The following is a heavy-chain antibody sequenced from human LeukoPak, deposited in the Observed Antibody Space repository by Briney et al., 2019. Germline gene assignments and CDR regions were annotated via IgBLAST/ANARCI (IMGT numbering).Heavy chain of an antibody. CDR2: ISGSGGST. CDR3: AKGQQSFDY. J-gene: IGHJ4*02. V-gene: IGHV3-23*01. Sequence: GSLELSLAASGFTFSRLAMGWVRQAPGKGLEWVSAISGSGGSTYYADSVKGRFTISRDNSKNTLYLQMNSLRAEDTAVYYCAKGQQSFDYWGQGTLVTVSS. CDR1: GFTFSRLA. D-gene: IGHD6-13*01.